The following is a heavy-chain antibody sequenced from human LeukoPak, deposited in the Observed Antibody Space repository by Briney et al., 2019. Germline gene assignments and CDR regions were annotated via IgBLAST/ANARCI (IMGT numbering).Heavy chain of an antibody. J-gene: IGHJ4*02. V-gene: IGHV5-51*01. CDR3: ARRYYDNSGYHFDY. CDR1: GRPFTSYW. D-gene: IGHD3-22*01. CDR2: IYPGDSDT. Sequence: GVPLHSSYPAAGRPFTSYWIGGARRIPGKGPEWRGIIYPGDSDTRYSPSIQRQVTMSANKSISTAYRQCSRLKASDPAMYYCARRYYDNSGYHFDYWGQGTLVTVSP.